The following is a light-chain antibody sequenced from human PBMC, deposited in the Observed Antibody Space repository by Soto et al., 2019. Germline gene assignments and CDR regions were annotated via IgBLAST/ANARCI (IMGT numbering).Light chain of an antibody. CDR3: QQYGSSGT. V-gene: IGKV3-20*01. Sequence: EIVLTQSTGALSLSPGERVTLSCRASQRISTGYLAWYQQTPGQPPSLLIYAASNRATGIPDRFSGSGSGTDFTLTISRLEPEDFAVYYCQQYGSSGTFGQGTKVDIK. J-gene: IGKJ1*01. CDR2: AAS. CDR1: QRISTGY.